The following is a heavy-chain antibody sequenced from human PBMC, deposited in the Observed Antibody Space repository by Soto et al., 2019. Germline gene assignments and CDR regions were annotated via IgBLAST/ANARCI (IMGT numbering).Heavy chain of an antibody. CDR3: AKGGSFYVGAFHI. D-gene: IGHD1-26*01. J-gene: IGHJ3*02. CDR2: ISGSGGST. CDR1: GFTFSSYA. Sequence: EVQLLESGGGLVQPGGSLTLSCAASGFTFSSYAMNWVRQAPGKGLEWVSAISGSGGSTYYADSVKSRFTISRDNSKNTLYLQMNSLRGEDTALYFCAKGGSFYVGAFHIWGQGTMVTVSS. V-gene: IGHV3-23*01.